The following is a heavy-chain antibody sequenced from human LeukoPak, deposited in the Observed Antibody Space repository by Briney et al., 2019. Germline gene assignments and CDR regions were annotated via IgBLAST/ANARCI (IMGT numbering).Heavy chain of an antibody. D-gene: IGHD7-27*01. CDR3: AKALTGFNDAFDI. CDR1: GFTFSSYG. Sequence: GSLRLSCAASGFTFSSYGMHWVRQAPGKGLEWVAVISYDGSNKYYADSVKGRFTIPRDNSKNTLYLQMNSLRAEDTAVYYCAKALTGFNDAFDIWGQGTMVTVSS. J-gene: IGHJ3*02. V-gene: IGHV3-30*18. CDR2: ISYDGSNK.